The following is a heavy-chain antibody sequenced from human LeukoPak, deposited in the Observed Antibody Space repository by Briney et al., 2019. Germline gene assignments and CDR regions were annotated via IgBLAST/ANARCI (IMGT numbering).Heavy chain of an antibody. CDR2: INSSGST. CDR1: GGSFSGYY. CDR3: ARGDGYNPY. V-gene: IGHV4-34*01. J-gene: IGHJ4*02. Sequence: SETLSLTCAVYGGSFSGYYWSWIRQPPGKGLEWIGEINSSGSTNYNPSLKSRVTISVDTSKNQFSLKLSSVTAADTAVYYCARGDGYNPYWGQGTLVTVSS. D-gene: IGHD5-24*01.